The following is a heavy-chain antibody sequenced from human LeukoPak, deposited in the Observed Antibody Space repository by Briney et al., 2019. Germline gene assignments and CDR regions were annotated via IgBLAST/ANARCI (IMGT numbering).Heavy chain of an antibody. J-gene: IGHJ6*03. CDR3: ARLRWPPGRPTMDV. Sequence: SETLSLTCTVSGGSISSYYWSWIRQPAGKGLEWIGRIYTSGSTNYNPSLKSRVAMSADTSKNQFSLKLSSVTAADTAVYYCARLRWPPGRPTMDVWGKGTTVTVSS. CDR1: GGSISSYY. V-gene: IGHV4-4*07. D-gene: IGHD5-12*01. CDR2: IYTSGST.